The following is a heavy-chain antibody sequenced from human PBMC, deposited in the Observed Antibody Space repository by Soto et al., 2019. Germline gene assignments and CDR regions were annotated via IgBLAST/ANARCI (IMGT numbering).Heavy chain of an antibody. CDR2: IHYTGST. J-gene: IGHJ4*02. Sequence: SETLSLTCTVSGGSISNDRYYWGWIRQPPGKGLEWIGAIHYTGSTYYDPSLKSRVTISVDTSKNQFSLKLSSVTAADTAVYYCARQDGYNLGFDYWGQGSLVTVSS. V-gene: IGHV4-39*01. CDR1: GGSISNDRYY. D-gene: IGHD5-12*01. CDR3: ARQDGYNLGFDY.